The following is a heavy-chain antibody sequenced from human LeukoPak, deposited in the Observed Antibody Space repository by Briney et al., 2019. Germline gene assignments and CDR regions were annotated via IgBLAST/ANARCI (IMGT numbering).Heavy chain of an antibody. V-gene: IGHV4-31*03. J-gene: IGHJ6*02. D-gene: IGHD5-12*01. Sequence: SQTLSLTCTVSGGSISSGGYYWSWIRQHPGKGLEWIGYIYYSGSTYYNPSLKSRVTISVDTSKNQFSLKLSSVTAADTAVYYCAATVATEYYYYGMDVWGQGTTVTGSS. CDR3: AATVATEYYYYGMDV. CDR2: IYYSGST. CDR1: GGSISSGGYY.